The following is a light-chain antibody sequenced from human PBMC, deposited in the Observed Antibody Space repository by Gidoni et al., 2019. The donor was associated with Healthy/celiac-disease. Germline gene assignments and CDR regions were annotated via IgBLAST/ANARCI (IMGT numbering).Light chain of an antibody. J-gene: IGLJ2*01. CDR2: QDS. CDR3: QAWDSSTVV. Sequence: SYELTQPPSVYVSPGQTASITCSGDKLGDKYACWYQQKPGQSPVLVIYQDSKRPSGIPERFSGSNSGNTATLTISGTQAMDEADYYCQAWDSSTVVFGGGTKLTAL. CDR1: KLGDKY. V-gene: IGLV3-1*01.